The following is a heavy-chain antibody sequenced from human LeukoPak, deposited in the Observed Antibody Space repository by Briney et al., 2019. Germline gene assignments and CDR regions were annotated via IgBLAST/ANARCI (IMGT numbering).Heavy chain of an antibody. Sequence: GGSLRLSCAASGFTFSTYWMRWVRQAPGEGLVWVSRIKSDGSTNYADSVKCRFTISRDNAKNTLSLQMNSLRPEDTGVYYCARAPSEIGGYYPEYFRHWGQGTLVTVSS. CDR1: GFTFSTYW. V-gene: IGHV3-74*01. CDR3: ARAPSEIGGYYPEYFRH. J-gene: IGHJ1*01. CDR2: IKSDGST. D-gene: IGHD3-3*01.